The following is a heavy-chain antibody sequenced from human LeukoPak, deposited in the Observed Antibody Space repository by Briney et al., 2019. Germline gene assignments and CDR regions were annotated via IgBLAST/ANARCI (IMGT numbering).Heavy chain of an antibody. J-gene: IGHJ4*02. D-gene: IGHD3-22*01. Sequence: PSETLSLTCTVSGGSISIGGYYWSWIRQHPGKGLEWIGYIYYSGSTYYNPSLKSRVTISVDTSKNQFSLKLSSVTAADTAVYYCARDEGYYYDSSGYYFGYWGQGTLVTVSS. CDR1: GGSISIGGYY. V-gene: IGHV4-31*03. CDR3: ARDEGYYYDSSGYYFGY. CDR2: IYYSGST.